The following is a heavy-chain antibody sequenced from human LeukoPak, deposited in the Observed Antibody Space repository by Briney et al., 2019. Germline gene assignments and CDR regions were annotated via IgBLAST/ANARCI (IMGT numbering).Heavy chain of an antibody. CDR2: IYYSGST. CDR1: GGSISSSSYY. J-gene: IGHJ4*02. CDR3: ARVGDFWSGYFTY. V-gene: IGHV4-39*07. Sequence: PSGTLSLTCTVSGGSISSSSYYWGWIRQPPGKGLEWIGSIYYSGSTYYNPSLKSRVTISVDTSKNQFSLKLSSVTAADTAVYYCARVGDFWSGYFTYWGQGTLVTVSS. D-gene: IGHD3-3*01.